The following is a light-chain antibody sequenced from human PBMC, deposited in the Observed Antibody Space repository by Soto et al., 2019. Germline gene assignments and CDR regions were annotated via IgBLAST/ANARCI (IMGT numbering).Light chain of an antibody. Sequence: QSALTQPASVSGSPGQSITIPCTGTSSDVGGYNYVSWYQQHPGKAPKPMIYDVSNRPSGVSNRFSCSKSGKTASLTISGLRAEDEADYYCSSYTSSSVVFGGWTKLTFL. V-gene: IGLV2-14*01. CDR3: SSYTSSSVV. CDR2: DVS. J-gene: IGLJ2*01. CDR1: SSDVGGYNY.